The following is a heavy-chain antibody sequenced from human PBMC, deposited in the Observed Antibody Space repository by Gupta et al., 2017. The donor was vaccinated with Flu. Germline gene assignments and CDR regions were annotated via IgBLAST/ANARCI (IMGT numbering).Heavy chain of an antibody. J-gene: IGHJ6*02. D-gene: IGHD2-2*01. CDR1: GGSFSGYY. CDR3: ARGGVVVGPATISYYYGMDV. Sequence: QVQLQQWGAGLLKPSETLSLTCAVYGGSFSGYYWSWIRQPPGKGLEWIGEINDSGSTNYNPSLKSRVTISVDTSKNQFSLKLSSVTAADTAVYYCARGGVVVGPATISYYYGMDVWGQGTTVTVSS. CDR2: INDSGST. V-gene: IGHV4-34*01.